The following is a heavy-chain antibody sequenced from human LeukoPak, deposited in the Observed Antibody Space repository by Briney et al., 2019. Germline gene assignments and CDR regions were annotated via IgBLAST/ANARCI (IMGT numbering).Heavy chain of an antibody. V-gene: IGHV3-23*01. J-gene: IGHJ4*02. Sequence: GGSLRLSCAVSRVTSSSHAMCAGPDAPEGRLWCGSAVSGNVGRTYYAHPLKGRFNISRDNSKNTLYLQMTSLRAEDTAIYYCAKVVQAYSGYWGQGTLVTVSS. CDR3: AKVVQAYSGY. D-gene: IGHD3-10*01. CDR1: RVTSSSHA. CDR2: VSGNVGRT.